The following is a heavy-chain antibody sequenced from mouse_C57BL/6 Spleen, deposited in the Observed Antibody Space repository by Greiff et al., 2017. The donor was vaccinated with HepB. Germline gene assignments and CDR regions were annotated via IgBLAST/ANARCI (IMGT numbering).Heavy chain of an antibody. D-gene: IGHD2-10*01. CDR1: GYAFSSSW. Sequence: QVQLQQSGPELVKPGASVKISCKASGYAFSSSWMNWVKQRPGKGLEWIGRIYPGDGDTNYNGKFKGKATLTADKSSSTAYMQLSSLTSEDSAVYFCARSYYGNPFAYWGQVTLVTVSA. J-gene: IGHJ3*01. CDR3: ARSYYGNPFAY. V-gene: IGHV1-82*01. CDR2: IYPGDGDT.